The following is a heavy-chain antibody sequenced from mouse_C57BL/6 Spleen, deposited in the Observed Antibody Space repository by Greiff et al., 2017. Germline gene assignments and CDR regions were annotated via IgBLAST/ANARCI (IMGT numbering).Heavy chain of an antibody. CDR1: GFTFSSYG. D-gene: IGHD2-3*01. CDR3: ARHISNYDGYFGAMDY. CDR2: ISSGGSYT. V-gene: IGHV5-6*01. Sequence: EVKVVESGGDLVKPGGSLKLSCAASGFTFSSYGMSWVRQTPDKRLEWVATISSGGSYTYYPDSVKGRFTISRDNAKNTLYLQMSSLKSEDTAMYYCARHISNYDGYFGAMDYWGQGTSVTVSS. J-gene: IGHJ4*01.